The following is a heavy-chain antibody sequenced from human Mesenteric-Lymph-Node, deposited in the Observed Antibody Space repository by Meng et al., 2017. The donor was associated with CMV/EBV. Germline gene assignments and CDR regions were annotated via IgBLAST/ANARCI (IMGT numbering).Heavy chain of an antibody. V-gene: IGHV1-2*02. J-gene: IGHJ4*02. CDR1: GYTFTVYY. CDR2: INPNSGGT. D-gene: IGHD2-2*01. Sequence: ASVKVSCKASGYTFTVYYMHWVRQAPGQGLEWMGWINPNSGGTNYAQKFQGRVTMTRDTSITTAYMELSRLRSDDTAVYYCARDSRLNQVSYFDYWGQGPLVTVSS. CDR3: ARDSRLNQVSYFDY.